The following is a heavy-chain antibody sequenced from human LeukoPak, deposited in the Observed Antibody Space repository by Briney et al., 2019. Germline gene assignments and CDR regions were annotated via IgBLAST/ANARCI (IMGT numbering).Heavy chain of an antibody. Sequence: ASVKVSCKASGGTFSSYAISWVRQAPGQGLEWMGWINPNSGDTNSAQNFQGRVTITRDTSISTAYMELSSLRSDDTAVYYCARDRSMVRFDYWGQGSLVTVSS. J-gene: IGHJ4*02. CDR2: INPNSGDT. CDR1: GGTFSSYA. CDR3: ARDRSMVRFDY. V-gene: IGHV1-2*02. D-gene: IGHD2-8*01.